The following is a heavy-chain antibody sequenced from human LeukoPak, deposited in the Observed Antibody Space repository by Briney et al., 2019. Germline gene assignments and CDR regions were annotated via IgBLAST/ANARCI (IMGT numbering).Heavy chain of an antibody. CDR3: ARGVQYCSNGVCYNYFDN. CDR1: GFTFSSYE. V-gene: IGHV3-48*03. Sequence: PGGSLRLSCAASGFTFSSYEMNWVRQTPGKGLECISYISSSASSIYYADSVEGRFTISRDNAKNLLYLQMNSLRAEDTAVYYCARGVQYCSNGVCYNYFDNWGQGTLVTVSS. J-gene: IGHJ4*02. D-gene: IGHD2-8*01. CDR2: ISSSASSI.